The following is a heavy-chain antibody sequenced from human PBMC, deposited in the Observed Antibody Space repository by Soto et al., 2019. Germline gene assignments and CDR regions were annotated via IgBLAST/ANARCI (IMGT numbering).Heavy chain of an antibody. J-gene: IGHJ3*02. V-gene: IGHV1-2*04. CDR3: AIDVSSGTHAFDI. Sequence: GASVKVSCKASGYTFTGYYMHWVRQAPGQGLEWMGWINPNSGGTNYAQKFQGWVTMTRDTSISTAYMELSRLRSDDTAVYYCAIDVSSGTHAFDIRGQGTIVTVSS. D-gene: IGHD3-22*01. CDR2: INPNSGGT. CDR1: GYTFTGYY.